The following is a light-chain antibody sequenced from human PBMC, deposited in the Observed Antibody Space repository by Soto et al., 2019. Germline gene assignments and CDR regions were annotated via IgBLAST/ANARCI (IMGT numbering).Light chain of an antibody. CDR3: SSYTSSNTYV. CDR2: EVN. CDR1: SSDVGDYNY. V-gene: IGLV2-14*01. J-gene: IGLJ1*01. Sequence: QSVLTQPASVSGSPGQSITISCTGTSSDVGDYNYVSWYQQHPGKAPKLMIHEVNHRPSGVSDRFSGSKSGNTASLTISGLQAEDGADYYCSSYTSSNTYVFGTGTKVTVL.